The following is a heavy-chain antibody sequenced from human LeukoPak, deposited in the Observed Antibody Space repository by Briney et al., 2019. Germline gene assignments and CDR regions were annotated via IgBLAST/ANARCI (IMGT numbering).Heavy chain of an antibody. CDR2: INHSGST. D-gene: IGHD3-10*01. CDR1: GGSFSGYY. V-gene: IGHV4-34*01. Sequence: SETLPLTCAVYGGSFSGYYWSWIRQPPGKGLEWIGEINHSGSTNYNPSLKSRVTISVDTSKNQFSLKLSSVTAADMAVYYCATTNVLLWFGELSKTAYFDYWGQGTLVTVSS. J-gene: IGHJ4*02. CDR3: ATTNVLLWFGELSKTAYFDY.